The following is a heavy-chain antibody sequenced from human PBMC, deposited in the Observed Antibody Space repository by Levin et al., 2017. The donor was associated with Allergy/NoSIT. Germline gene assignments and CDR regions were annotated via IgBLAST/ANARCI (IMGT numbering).Heavy chain of an antibody. CDR1: GYTFRVYG. D-gene: IGHD6-19*01. Sequence: VASVKVSFKASGYTFRVYGIIWVRQAPGEGLEWLGWISPNNGHTKVSHKVQGRVTMTTDASTTTAYLDIRSLTSDDTAVYYCARDLGTGWYDNAFEIWGQGTLVSVSS. J-gene: IGHJ3*02. V-gene: IGHV1-18*01. CDR2: ISPNNGHT. CDR3: ARDLGTGWYDNAFEI.